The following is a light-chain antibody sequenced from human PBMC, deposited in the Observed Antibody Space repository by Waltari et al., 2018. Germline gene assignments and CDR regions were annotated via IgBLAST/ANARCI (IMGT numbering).Light chain of an antibody. V-gene: IGLV1-51*02. CDR1: SSNIGNNY. Sequence: QSVLTQPPSVSAAPGQRVTISCSGGSSNIGNNYVSWYRQFPGTAPKLLIHENTWRPLGMPGRFSGSKSGTSATLDITGLQAGDEADYYCGTWDSSLSGAVFGGGTHLTVL. J-gene: IGLJ7*01. CDR2: ENT. CDR3: GTWDSSLSGAV.